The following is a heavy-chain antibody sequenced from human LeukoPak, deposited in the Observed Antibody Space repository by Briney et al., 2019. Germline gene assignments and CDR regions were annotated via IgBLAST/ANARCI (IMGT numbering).Heavy chain of an antibody. CDR3: AKDCRTSSSDYGMDV. D-gene: IGHD6-6*01. CDR2: ISWNSGSI. J-gene: IGHJ6*02. Sequence: GGSLRFSCAASGFTFDDYAMHWVRQAPGKGLEWVSGISWNSGSIGYADSVKGRFTISRDNAKNSLYLQMNSLRAEDTALYYCAKDCRTSSSDYGMDVWGQGTTVTVSS. V-gene: IGHV3-9*01. CDR1: GFTFDDYA.